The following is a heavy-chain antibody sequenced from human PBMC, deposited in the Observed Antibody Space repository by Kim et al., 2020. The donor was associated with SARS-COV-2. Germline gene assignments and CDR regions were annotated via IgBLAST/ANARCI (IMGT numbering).Heavy chain of an antibody. V-gene: IGHV7-4-1*02. CDR1: GYTFTSYA. CDR2: INTNTGNP. J-gene: IGHJ4*02. D-gene: IGHD2-15*01. CDR3: ARTGVVAGRYRFDY. Sequence: ASVKVSCKASGYTFTSYAMNWVRQAPGQGLEWMGWINTNTGNPTYAQGFTGRFVFSLDTSVSTAYLQISSLKAEDTAVYYCARTGVVAGRYRFDYWGQGTLVTVSS.